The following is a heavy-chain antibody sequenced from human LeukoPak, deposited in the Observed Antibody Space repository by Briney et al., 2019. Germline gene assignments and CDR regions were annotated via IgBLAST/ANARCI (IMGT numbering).Heavy chain of an antibody. CDR3: ASRVDCSGGSCPLDAFDI. CDR2: INHSGST. Sequence: SETLSLTCAVYGGSFSGYYWSWIRQPPGKGLEWIGEINHSGSTNYNPSLKSRVTISVDTSKNQFSLKLSSVTAADTAVYYCASRVDCSGGSCPLDAFDIWGQGTMVTVSS. J-gene: IGHJ3*02. D-gene: IGHD2-15*01. CDR1: GGSFSGYY. V-gene: IGHV4-34*01.